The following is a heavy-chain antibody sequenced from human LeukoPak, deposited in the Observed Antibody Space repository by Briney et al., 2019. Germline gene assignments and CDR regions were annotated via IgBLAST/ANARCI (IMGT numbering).Heavy chain of an antibody. J-gene: IGHJ6*03. CDR2: ISSSSSYI. V-gene: IGHV3-21*01. CDR3: ASSREDHDSSGYSYYYYMDV. CDR1: GFTFSSYS. D-gene: IGHD3-22*01. Sequence: GGSLRLSCAASGFTFSSYSMNWVRQAPGKGLEWVSSISSSSSYIYYADSLKGRFTISGENAKNSLYLQMNSLRAEDTAVYYCASSREDHDSSGYSYYYYMDVWGKGTTVTVSS.